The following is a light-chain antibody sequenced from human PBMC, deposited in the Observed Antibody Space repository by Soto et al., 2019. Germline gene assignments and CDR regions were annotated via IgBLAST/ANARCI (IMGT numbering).Light chain of an antibody. J-gene: IGKJ4*01. Sequence: EIVLTQSPATLSLSPGERATLSCRASQTISSYLAWYQDKPGQAPRLLIYDTSNRATGIPARFSGSGSGTDFTLTISSLEPEDFAVYYCQQYGDSPLTFGGGTKVEIK. V-gene: IGKV3-11*01. CDR2: DTS. CDR3: QQYGDSPLT. CDR1: QTISSY.